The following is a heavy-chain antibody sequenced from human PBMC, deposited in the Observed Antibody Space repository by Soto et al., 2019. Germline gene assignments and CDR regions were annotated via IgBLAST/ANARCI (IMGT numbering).Heavy chain of an antibody. CDR3: TGRRGLARFDI. V-gene: IGHV3-7*01. CDR2: IKQDGSEK. D-gene: IGHD6-6*01. CDR1: GFTFSSYW. J-gene: IGHJ3*02. Sequence: GGSLRLSCAASGFTFSSYWMSWVRQAPGKGLEWVANIKQDGSEKYYVDSVKGRFTISRDSAKNSLYLQMNSLRAEDTAVYYCTGRRGLARFDIWGQGTMVTVSS.